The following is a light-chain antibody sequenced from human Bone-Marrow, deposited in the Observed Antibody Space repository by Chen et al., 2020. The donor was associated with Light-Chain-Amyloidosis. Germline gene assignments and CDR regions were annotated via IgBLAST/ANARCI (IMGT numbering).Light chain of an antibody. CDR1: NIGSTS. CDR3: QVWDRCSDRPV. J-gene: IGLJ3*02. Sequence: SYVLTQPSSVSEAPGQTATIACGGNNIGSTSGHWYQQTPGQAPLLVVYDDSDRPSGIPERLSGSNSGNTATLTISRVDAGDESDYYCQVWDRCSDRPVFGGGTKLTVL. CDR2: DDS. V-gene: IGLV3-21*02.